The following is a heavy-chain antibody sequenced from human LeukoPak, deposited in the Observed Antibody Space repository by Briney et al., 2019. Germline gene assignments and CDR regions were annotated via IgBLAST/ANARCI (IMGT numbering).Heavy chain of an antibody. CDR2: INPNSGGT. J-gene: IGHJ4*02. Sequence: ASVKVSCKASGYTFTGYYVHWVRQAPGQGLEWMGWINPNSGGTNYAQKFQGRATMTRDTSISTAYMELSRLRSDDTAVYYCARDPPENYFDYWGQGTLVTVSS. V-gene: IGHV1-2*02. CDR1: GYTFTGYY. CDR3: ARDPPENYFDY.